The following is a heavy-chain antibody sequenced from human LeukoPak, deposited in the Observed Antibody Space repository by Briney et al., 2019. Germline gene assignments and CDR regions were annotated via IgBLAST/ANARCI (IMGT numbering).Heavy chain of an antibody. V-gene: IGHV4-59*01. J-gene: IGHJ4*02. CDR3: ARGGVVLDY. D-gene: IGHD3-10*01. CDR1: GGSMTNYY. Sequence: SETLSLTCTVSGGSMTNYYWSWIRQPPGKGLEWIGYIFYSGSTNYNPSLKSRVTISVDTSKSQFSLRLNSVTAADTAVYYCARGGVVLDYWGQGTLVTVSS. CDR2: IFYSGST.